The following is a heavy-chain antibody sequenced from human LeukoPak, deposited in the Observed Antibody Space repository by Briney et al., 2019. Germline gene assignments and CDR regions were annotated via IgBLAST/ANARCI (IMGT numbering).Heavy chain of an antibody. CDR3: ARGQRAMVRGVTRRWFDP. V-gene: IGHV1-2*02. CDR2: INPNSGGT. J-gene: IGHJ5*02. D-gene: IGHD3-10*01. Sequence: GASVKVSCKASGYTFTGYYMHWVRQAPGQGLEWMGWINPNSGGTNYAQKFQGRVTMTRNTSISTAYMELSSLRSEDTAVYYCARGQRAMVRGVTRRWFDPWGQGTLVTVSS. CDR1: GYTFTGYY.